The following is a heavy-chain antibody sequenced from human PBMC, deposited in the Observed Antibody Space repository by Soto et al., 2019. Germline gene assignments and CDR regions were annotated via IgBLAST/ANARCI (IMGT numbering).Heavy chain of an antibody. D-gene: IGHD6-19*01. V-gene: IGHV1-69*02. CDR1: GGTFSSYT. CDR2: IIPILGIA. CDR3: ARASRYSSGWYADY. Sequence: GASVKVSCKASGGTFSSYTISWVRQAPGQGLEWMGRIIPILGIANYAQKFQGRVTITADKSTSTAYMELSSLRSEDTAVYYCARASRYSSGWYADYWGQGTLVTXSS. J-gene: IGHJ4*02.